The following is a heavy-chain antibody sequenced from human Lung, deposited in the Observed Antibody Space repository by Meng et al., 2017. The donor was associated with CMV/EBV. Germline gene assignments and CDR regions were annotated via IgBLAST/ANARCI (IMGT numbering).Heavy chain of an antibody. J-gene: IGHJ3*01. V-gene: IGHV3-74*01. CDR2: IRSDGSTT. CDR3: AREEPMLLGAFDL. D-gene: IGHD3-16*01. CDR1: GFTFGSYR. Sequence: GEXXKISCAASGFTFGSYRMHWVRQPPGKGLEWVSHIRSDGSTTTYADSVKGRFTISRDNAKNTLYLQMDSLRGEDTAVYYCAREEPMLLGAFDLWGQGPMVTVSS.